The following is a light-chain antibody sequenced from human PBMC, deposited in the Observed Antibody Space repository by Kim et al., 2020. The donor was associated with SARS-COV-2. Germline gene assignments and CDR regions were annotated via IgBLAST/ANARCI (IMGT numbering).Light chain of an antibody. J-gene: IGLJ3*02. CDR2: GKN. CDR3: NSRDSSGNHWV. V-gene: IGLV3-19*01. Sequence: SSELTQEPAVSVALGQTVRITCQGDNLRNYYASWYQQKPRLAPVLVIYGKNNRPSGIPDRFSGSSSGNTASLTITGAQAEDEADYYCNSRDSSGNHWVFGGGTQLTVL. CDR1: NLRNYY.